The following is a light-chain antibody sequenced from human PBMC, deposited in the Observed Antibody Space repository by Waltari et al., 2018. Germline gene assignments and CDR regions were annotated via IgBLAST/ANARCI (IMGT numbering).Light chain of an antibody. Sequence: QSALTQPASVSGSPGQSIPISCTGTSSDVGDYNYVSGYLHHPGKATKLMIYDVSERPAGVSTRFSGSKFGNTASLTISGLQAEDEDDYYCSSYTSISTYVVGSGTTVTVL. CDR2: DVS. CDR3: SSYTSISTYV. V-gene: IGLV2-14*03. J-gene: IGLJ1*01. CDR1: SSDVGDYNY.